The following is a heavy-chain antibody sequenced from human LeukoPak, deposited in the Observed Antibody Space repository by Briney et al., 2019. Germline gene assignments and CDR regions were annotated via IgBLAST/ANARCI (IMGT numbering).Heavy chain of an antibody. CDR3: ASQDGYNPYWYFDL. D-gene: IGHD5-24*01. V-gene: IGHV3-11*04. J-gene: IGHJ2*01. Sequence: GGSLRLSCAASGFTFSDYYMSWIRQAPGKGLEWVSYISSSGSTIYYADSVKGRFTISRGNAKNSLYLQMNSLRAEDTAVYYCASQDGYNPYWYFDLWGRGTLVTVSS. CDR2: ISSSGSTI. CDR1: GFTFSDYY.